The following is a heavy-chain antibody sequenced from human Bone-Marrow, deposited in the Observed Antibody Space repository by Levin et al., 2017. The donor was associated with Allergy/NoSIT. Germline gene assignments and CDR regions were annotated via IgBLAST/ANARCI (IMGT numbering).Heavy chain of an antibody. CDR3: AKGILQLWMIYYYYGMDV. V-gene: IGHV3-23*01. Sequence: PGGSLRLSCAASGFTFSSYAMSWVRQAPGKGLEWVSAISGSGGSTYYADSVKGRFTISRDNSKNTLYLQMNSLRAEDTAVYYCAKGILQLWMIYYYYGMDVWGQGTTVTVSS. D-gene: IGHD5-18*01. CDR2: ISGSGGST. J-gene: IGHJ6*02. CDR1: GFTFSSYA.